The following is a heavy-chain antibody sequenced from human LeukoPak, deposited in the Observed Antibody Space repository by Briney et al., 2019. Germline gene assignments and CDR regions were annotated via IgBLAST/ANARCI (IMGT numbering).Heavy chain of an antibody. CDR1: GYTFTSYG. CDR2: MNPNSGNT. Sequence: ASVKVSCKASGYTFTSYGISWVRQAPGQGLEWMGWMNPNSGNTGYAQKFQGRVTITRNTSISTAYMELSSLRSEDTAVYYCARGSAWPGYSYGYYYYYYMDVWGKGTTVTVSS. J-gene: IGHJ6*03. CDR3: ARGSAWPGYSYGYYYYYYMDV. V-gene: IGHV1-8*03. D-gene: IGHD5-18*01.